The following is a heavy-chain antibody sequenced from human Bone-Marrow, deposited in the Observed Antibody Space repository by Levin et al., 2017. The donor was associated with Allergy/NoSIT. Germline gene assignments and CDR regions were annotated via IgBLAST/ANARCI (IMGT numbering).Heavy chain of an antibody. V-gene: IGHV3-23*01. Sequence: GGSLRLSCAASGFNFRSNAMSWVRQAPGKGLEWVAHISSSGAKTQYADSVKGRFTISRDNSKNTLFLQMNSLSAEDTAVYYCAKRYYDVLTGYLTYYYMDVWGQGTTVIVSS. D-gene: IGHD3-9*01. CDR2: ISSSGAKT. CDR3: AKRYYDVLTGYLTYYYMDV. J-gene: IGHJ6*03. CDR1: GFNFRSNA.